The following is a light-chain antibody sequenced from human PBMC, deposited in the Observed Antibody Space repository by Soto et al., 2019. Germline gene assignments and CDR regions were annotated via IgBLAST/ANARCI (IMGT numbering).Light chain of an antibody. V-gene: IGLV2-14*01. CDR3: SSYTTSSTPGV. J-gene: IGLJ2*01. CDR1: SSDVGGYNY. CDR2: DVS. Sequence: QSALTQPASVSGSPGQSITISCTGTSSDVGGYNYVSWYQQHPGEAPKLMIYDVSNRPSGVSNRFSGSKSGNTASLTISGLQAEDEADYSCSSYTTSSTPGVFGGGTKVTVL.